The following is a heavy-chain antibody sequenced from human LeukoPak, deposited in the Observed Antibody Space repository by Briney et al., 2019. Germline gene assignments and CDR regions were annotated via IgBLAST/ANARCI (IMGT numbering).Heavy chain of an antibody. CDR3: ARDRRVVAARPGYYYYYGMDV. J-gene: IGHJ6*02. V-gene: IGHV3-23*01. CDR1: GFTFSSSA. CDR2: ISDTGRLS. Sequence: GGSLRLSCAASGFTFSSSAMSWVRQAPGKGLEWVAAISDTGRLSYCADSVKGRFTISRDNSKNTLYLQMNSLRAEDTAVYYCARDRRVVAARPGYYYYYGMDVWGQGTTVTVSS. D-gene: IGHD6-6*01.